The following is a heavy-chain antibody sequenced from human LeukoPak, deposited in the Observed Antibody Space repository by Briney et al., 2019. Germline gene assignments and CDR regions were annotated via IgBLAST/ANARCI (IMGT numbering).Heavy chain of an antibody. Sequence: SSETLSLTCAVSGGSISSSNWWSWVRQPPGKGLEWIGEIYHSGSTNYNPSLKSRVTISVDKSKNQFSLKLSSVTAADTAVYYCARVGSSGSYGNWSDPWGQGTLVTVSS. CDR3: ARVGSSGSYGNWSDP. CDR1: GGSISSSNW. J-gene: IGHJ5*02. V-gene: IGHV4-4*02. CDR2: IYHSGST. D-gene: IGHD1-26*01.